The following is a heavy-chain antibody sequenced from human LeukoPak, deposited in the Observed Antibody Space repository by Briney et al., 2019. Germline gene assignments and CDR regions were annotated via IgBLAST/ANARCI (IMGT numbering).Heavy chain of an antibody. D-gene: IGHD6-13*01. V-gene: IGHV3-23*01. CDR1: GFTFDSYA. CDR2: ISESGGST. J-gene: IGHJ4*02. CDR3: AKDHIRRDGYSDFDY. Sequence: GGSLRLSCAASGFTFDSYAMSWVRQAPGKGLEWVSGISESGGSTYYADSAKGRFTISRDNPKNTLFLQMNSLRAEDTAVYYCAKDHIRRDGYSDFDYWGQGTLVTVSS.